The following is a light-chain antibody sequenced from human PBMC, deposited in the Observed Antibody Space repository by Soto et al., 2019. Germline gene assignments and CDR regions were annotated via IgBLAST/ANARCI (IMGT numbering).Light chain of an antibody. CDR1: RSDVGTYNY. CDR2: DVT. J-gene: IGLJ1*01. Sequence: QSALTQPASVSGSPGQSITISCTGTRSDVGTYNYVSWYQQHPGKAPKLMIYDVTSRPSGVSNRFSGSKSGNTASLTISGLQAEYEADYYYISYTSSSTPRVFGTGTKLTVL. V-gene: IGLV2-14*03. CDR3: ISYTSSSTPRV.